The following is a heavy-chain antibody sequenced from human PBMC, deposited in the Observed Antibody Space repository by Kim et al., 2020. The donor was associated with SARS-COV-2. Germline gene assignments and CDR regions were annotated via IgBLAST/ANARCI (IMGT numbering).Heavy chain of an antibody. D-gene: IGHD3-10*01. Sequence: GGSLRLSCSASGFTFSTSAMHWVRQAPGKGLEYVSAINSNGRSTYFADSVKGRSTISRDNSKNTVYLQMSSLRAEDTAVYYCVKDLNREFEYWGQGTLVTVSS. J-gene: IGHJ4*02. CDR3: VKDLNREFEY. CDR2: INSNGRST. V-gene: IGHV3-64D*06. CDR1: GFTFSTSA.